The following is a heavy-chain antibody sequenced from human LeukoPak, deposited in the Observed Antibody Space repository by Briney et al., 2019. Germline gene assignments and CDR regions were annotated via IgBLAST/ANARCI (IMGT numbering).Heavy chain of an antibody. Sequence: GGSLRLSCAASGFTFSSYWMTWVRQAPGKGLEWVANIKQDGSAKYYVDSVKGRFTISRDNAKNSLFLQMNGLRAEDSAVYYCARDEGGSYSFDYWGQGTLVTVSS. CDR3: ARDEGGSYSFDY. D-gene: IGHD1-26*01. CDR1: GFTFSSYW. V-gene: IGHV3-7*01. CDR2: IKQDGSAK. J-gene: IGHJ4*02.